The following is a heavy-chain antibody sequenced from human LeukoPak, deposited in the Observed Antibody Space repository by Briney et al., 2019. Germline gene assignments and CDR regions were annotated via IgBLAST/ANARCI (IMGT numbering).Heavy chain of an antibody. V-gene: IGHV1-2*06. Sequence: ASVKVSCKASGYTFTGYYMHWVRQAPGQGLEWMGRINPNSGGTNYAQKFQGRVTMTRDTSISTAYMELSRLRSDDTAVYYCASRSSGWTETNDYWGQGTLVTVSS. CDR1: GYTFTGYY. CDR2: INPNSGGT. D-gene: IGHD6-19*01. J-gene: IGHJ4*02. CDR3: ASRSSGWTETNDY.